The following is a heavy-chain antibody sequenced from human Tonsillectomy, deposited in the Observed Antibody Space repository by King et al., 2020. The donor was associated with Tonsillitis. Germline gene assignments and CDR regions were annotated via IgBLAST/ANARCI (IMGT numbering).Heavy chain of an antibody. V-gene: IGHV4-34*01. CDR3: TRPYYGSGSGIFDY. J-gene: IGHJ4*02. D-gene: IGHD3-10*01. CDR2: IKHSGST. CDR1: GGSFSDYY. Sequence: VQLQQWGAGLLKPSKTLSLTCAVYGGSFSDYYWSWIRQPPGKGLEWIGEIKHSGSTNYNPSLKSRVTISVDTSKNQFSLKLSSVTAADTAVYYCTRPYYGSGSGIFDYWGQGTLVTVSS.